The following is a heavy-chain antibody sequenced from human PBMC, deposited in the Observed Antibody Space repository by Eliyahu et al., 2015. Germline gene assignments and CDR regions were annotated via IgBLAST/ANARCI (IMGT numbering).Heavy chain of an antibody. D-gene: IGHD3-3*01. V-gene: IGHV4-39*01. CDR1: GGSISSXSYY. CDR3: AKSKRGNYDLWSGYYFVY. J-gene: IGHJ4*02. CDR2: IYYSGST. Sequence: QLQLQESGPGLVKPSXTLSLICTVSGGSISSXSYYGGWIRQPPGKGLGWIGGIYYSGSTYYNPSLKSRVTISVDTSKNQFSLNLRSVTAADTAVYYCAKSKRGNYDLWSGYYFVYWGQGALVTVSS.